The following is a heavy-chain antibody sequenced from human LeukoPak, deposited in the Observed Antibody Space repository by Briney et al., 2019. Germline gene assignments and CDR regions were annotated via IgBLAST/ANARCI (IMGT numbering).Heavy chain of an antibody. Sequence: SETLSLTCAVYGGSFSGYYWSWIRQPPGKGLEWIGEINHSGSTNYNPSLKSRVTISVDTSKNQFSLKLSSVTAADTAVYYCARSDYDFWRGSILGFDYWGQGTLVTVSS. V-gene: IGHV4-34*01. CDR1: GGSFSGYY. CDR3: ARSDYDFWRGSILGFDY. CDR2: INHSGST. D-gene: IGHD3-3*01. J-gene: IGHJ4*02.